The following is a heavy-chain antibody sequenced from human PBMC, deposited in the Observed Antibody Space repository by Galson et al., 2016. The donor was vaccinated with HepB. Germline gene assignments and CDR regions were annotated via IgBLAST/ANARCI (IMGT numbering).Heavy chain of an antibody. CDR1: GFTFSTYW. CDR3: ASSVRGSGSPPGGY. Sequence: SLRLSCAAPGFTFSTYWMHWVRQAPGKELVWVSRINSDGSSTGFADSVKGRFTISRDNAKNTLYLQMNSLRAEDTAVYYCASSVRGSGSPPGGYWGQGILVTVSS. D-gene: IGHD3-10*01. J-gene: IGHJ4*02. CDR2: INSDGSST. V-gene: IGHV3-74*01.